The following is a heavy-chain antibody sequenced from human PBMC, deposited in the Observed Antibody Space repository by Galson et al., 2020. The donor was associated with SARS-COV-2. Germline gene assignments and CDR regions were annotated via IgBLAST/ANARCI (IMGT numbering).Heavy chain of an antibody. D-gene: IGHD6-19*01. J-gene: IGHJ4*02. V-gene: IGHV3-30*09. CDR3: ARDGADVTRGISVPGMPGY. Sequence: QLGESLKISCTASEYTFRRYAMHWVRQAPGQGLEWVAFISDDGSIQYYAHPVKGRFAISRDNSKDTLWLQMNSLRTEDTALYYCARDGADVTRGISVPGMPGYWGQGTRVSVSS. CDR2: ISDDGSIQ. CDR1: EYTFRRYA.